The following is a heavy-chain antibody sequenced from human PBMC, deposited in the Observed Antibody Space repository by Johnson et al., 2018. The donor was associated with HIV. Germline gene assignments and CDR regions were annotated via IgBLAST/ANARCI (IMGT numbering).Heavy chain of an antibody. CDR1: GFTFSSYG. V-gene: IGHV3-30*02. CDR3: AKDMRSLAYYYDSSGYNAFDI. D-gene: IGHD3-22*01. Sequence: QVQLVESGGGVVRPGGSLRLSCAASGFTFSSYGMHWVRQAPGKGLEWVAVIWYDGSNKYYADSVKGRFTISRDNSKNTLYLQMTSLRAEDTAVYYCAKDMRSLAYYYDSSGYNAFDIWGQGTMVTVSS. J-gene: IGHJ3*02. CDR2: IWYDGSNK.